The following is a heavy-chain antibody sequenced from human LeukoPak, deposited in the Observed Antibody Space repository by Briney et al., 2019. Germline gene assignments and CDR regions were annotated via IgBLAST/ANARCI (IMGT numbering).Heavy chain of an antibody. D-gene: IGHD2-2*01. Sequence: SETLSLTCAVYGGSFSGYYWSWIRQPPGKGLEWIGEINHSGSTNYNPSLKSRVTISVDTSKNQFSLKLSSVTAADTAVYYCARGLVVPAAHNWFDPWGQGTPVTVSS. CDR1: GGSFSGYY. J-gene: IGHJ5*02. CDR3: ARGLVVPAAHNWFDP. V-gene: IGHV4-34*01. CDR2: INHSGST.